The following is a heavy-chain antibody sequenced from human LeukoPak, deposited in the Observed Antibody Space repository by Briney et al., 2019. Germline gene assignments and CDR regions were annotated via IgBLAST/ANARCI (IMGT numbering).Heavy chain of an antibody. V-gene: IGHV1-69*05. D-gene: IGHD1-26*01. J-gene: IGHJ6*03. CDR1: GGTFSSYA. CDR3: ASLRRGAYYYYYMDV. CDR2: IIPIFGTA. Sequence: ASVKVSCKASGGTFSSYAISWVRQAPGQGLEWMGGIIPIFGTANCAQKFQGRVTITTDESTSTAYMELSSLRSEDTAVYYCASLRRGAYYYYYMDVWGKGTTVTVSS.